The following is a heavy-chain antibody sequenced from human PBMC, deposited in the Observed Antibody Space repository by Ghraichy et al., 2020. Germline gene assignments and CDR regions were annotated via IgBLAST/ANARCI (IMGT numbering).Heavy chain of an antibody. J-gene: IGHJ6*02. CDR3: ARVLPDAARGMDV. CDR1: GLTFSSFA. D-gene: IGHD6-25*01. Sequence: GGSLRLSCAVSGLTFSSFAISWVRQAPGKGLEWVAVICDDGSNKYYADSVKGRFTISRDNSKNTLHLQMNSLRAEDTAVYYCARVLPDAARGMDVGGLWATVTVSS. V-gene: IGHV3-33*08. CDR2: ICDDGSNK.